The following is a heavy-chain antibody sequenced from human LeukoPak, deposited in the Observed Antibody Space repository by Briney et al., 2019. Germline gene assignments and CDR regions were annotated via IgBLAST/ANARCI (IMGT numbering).Heavy chain of an antibody. V-gene: IGHV1-69*13. CDR2: IIPIFGTA. J-gene: IGHJ6*02. CDR1: GGTFSSYA. CDR3: ARGEAPGTVFGGMAV. Sequence: SVKVSCKASGGTFSSYAISWVRQAPGQGLEWMGGIIPIFGTANYAQKFQGRVTIIADESTSTAYMELSSLRSEDTAVYHCARGEAPGTVFGGMAVWGQGTAVTVFS. D-gene: IGHD3-16*01.